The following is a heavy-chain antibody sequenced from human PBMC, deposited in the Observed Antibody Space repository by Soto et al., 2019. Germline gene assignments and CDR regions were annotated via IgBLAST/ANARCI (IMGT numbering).Heavy chain of an antibody. J-gene: IGHJ4*02. CDR2: INPNSGGT. Sequence: ASVKVSCKASGYTFTGYYMHWVQQAPGQGLEWMGWINPNSGGTNYAQKFQGWVTMTRDTSISTAYTELSRLRSDDTAVYYCARAPYSYDSSGYYFYYFDFWGQGTLVTVSS. V-gene: IGHV1-2*04. CDR3: ARAPYSYDSSGYYFYYFDF. CDR1: GYTFTGYY. D-gene: IGHD3-22*01.